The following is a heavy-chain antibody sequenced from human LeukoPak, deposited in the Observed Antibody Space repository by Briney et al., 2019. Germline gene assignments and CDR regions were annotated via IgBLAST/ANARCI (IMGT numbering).Heavy chain of an antibody. CDR2: ITANHGAT. CDR1: GFTFSSFA. J-gene: IGHJ5*02. CDR3: TKGPNGNYVGAFDP. D-gene: IGHD4-17*01. Sequence: GGSLRLSCAASGFTFSSFAMTWVRQAPGKGLEWVSSITANHGATYNIDSVKGRFTISRDNSQNTMYLQMNSLRAEDTAVYYCTKGPNGNYVGAFDPWGQGTLVTVSS. V-gene: IGHV3-23*01.